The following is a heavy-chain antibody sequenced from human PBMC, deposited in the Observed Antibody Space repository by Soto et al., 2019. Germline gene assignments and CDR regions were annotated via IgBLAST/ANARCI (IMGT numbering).Heavy chain of an antibody. CDR1: GFTFSSYA. CDR2: ISYDGSNK. CDR3: ARDTIRYTAMPKHSYYYYGMDV. J-gene: IGHJ6*02. D-gene: IGHD5-18*01. Sequence: ESVGGVVQPGRSLRLSCAASGFTFSSYAMHWVRQAPGKGLEWVAVISYDGSNKYYADSVKGRFTISRDNSKNTLYLQMNSLRAEDTAVYYCARDTIRYTAMPKHSYYYYGMDVWGQGTTVTVSS. V-gene: IGHV3-30-3*01.